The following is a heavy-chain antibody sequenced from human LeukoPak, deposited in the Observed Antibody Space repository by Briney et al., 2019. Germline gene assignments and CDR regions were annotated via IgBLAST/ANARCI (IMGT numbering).Heavy chain of an antibody. CDR3: AREIIAAALIDI. Sequence: GGSLRLSCAASGFTFSSYAMHWVRQAPGKGLEWVAVISYDGSNKYYADSVKGRFTISRDKSKNTLYLQMNSLRAEDTAVYYCAREIIAAALIDIWGQGTMVTVSS. CDR2: ISYDGSNK. CDR1: GFTFSSYA. V-gene: IGHV3-30-3*01. J-gene: IGHJ3*02. D-gene: IGHD6-13*01.